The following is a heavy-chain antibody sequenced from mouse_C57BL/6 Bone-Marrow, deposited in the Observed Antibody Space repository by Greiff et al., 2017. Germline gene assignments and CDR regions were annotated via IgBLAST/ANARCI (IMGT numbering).Heavy chain of an antibody. V-gene: IGHV1-7*01. CDR3: ARGENDNCERYFDY. CDR1: GYTFTSYW. Sequence: QVQLQQSGAELAKPGASVKLSCKASGYTFTSYWMHWVKQRPGQGLEWIGYINPSSGYTKYNQKFKDKATVTADKSSSTAYMQLSSLTYEDSAVYYCARGENDNCERYFDYWGQGTTLTVSS. J-gene: IGHJ2*01. CDR2: INPSSGYT. D-gene: IGHD2-1*01.